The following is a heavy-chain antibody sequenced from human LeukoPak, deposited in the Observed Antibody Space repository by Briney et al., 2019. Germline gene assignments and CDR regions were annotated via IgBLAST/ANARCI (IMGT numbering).Heavy chain of an antibody. CDR1: GGSISSSSYF. V-gene: IGHV4-39*01. CDR2: IFYSGST. Sequence: SETLSLTCTVSGGSISSSSYFWGWIRQPPGKGLEWIGSIFYSGSTYYNPSLNSRVTISIDTSKNQFSLRLSSVTAADTAVYYCARPLSLGYCSGGSCYGRGAWFDRWGQGTLVTVSS. CDR3: ARPLSLGYCSGGSCYGRGAWFDR. J-gene: IGHJ5*02. D-gene: IGHD2-15*01.